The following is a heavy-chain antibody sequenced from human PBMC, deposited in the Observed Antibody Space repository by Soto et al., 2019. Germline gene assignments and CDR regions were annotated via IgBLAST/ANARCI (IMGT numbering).Heavy chain of an antibody. CDR3: ARESRYCSGGSCYFLPGIDY. J-gene: IGHJ4*02. D-gene: IGHD2-15*01. V-gene: IGHV1-69*13. CDR1: GDSFTRSG. CDR2: IIPIFGTA. Sequence: ASVKVSCKASGDSFTRSGISWVRQAPGQGLEWMGGIIPIFGTANYAQKFQGRVTITADESTSTAYMELSSLRSEDTAVYYCARESRYCSGGSCYFLPGIDYWGQGTLVTVSS.